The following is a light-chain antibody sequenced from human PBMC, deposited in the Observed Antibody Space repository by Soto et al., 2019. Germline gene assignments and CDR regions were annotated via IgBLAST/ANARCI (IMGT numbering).Light chain of an antibody. Sequence: QSALTQPASVSGSPGQSITISFTGTSSDVGDYNYVSWYQQHPGKAPKLMIYDANNRPSGVSNRFTGSKSGNTASLTISGLQAEDEADYYCSSYTSSSTPRVVFGGGTKLTVL. J-gene: IGLJ2*01. V-gene: IGLV2-14*01. CDR3: SSYTSSSTPRVV. CDR2: DAN. CDR1: SSDVGDYNY.